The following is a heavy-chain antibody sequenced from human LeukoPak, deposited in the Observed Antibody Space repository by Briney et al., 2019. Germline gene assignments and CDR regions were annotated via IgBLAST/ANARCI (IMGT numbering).Heavy chain of an antibody. V-gene: IGHV3-33*06. CDR2: IWYDGSNK. Sequence: PGGSLRLSCAASGLTFSSYGMHWVRQAPGKGLEWVAVIWYDGSNKYYADSVKGRFTISRDNSKNTLYLQMNSLRAEDTAVYYCAKEGIAAAGTGFDYWGQGTLVTVSS. D-gene: IGHD6-13*01. CDR3: AKEGIAAAGTGFDY. J-gene: IGHJ4*02. CDR1: GLTFSSYG.